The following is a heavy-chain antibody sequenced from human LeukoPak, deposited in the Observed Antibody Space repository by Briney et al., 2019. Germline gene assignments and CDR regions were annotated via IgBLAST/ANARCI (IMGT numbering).Heavy chain of an antibody. CDR1: GFIFISHW. J-gene: IGHJ2*01. Sequence: GGSLRLSCAGSGFIFISHWMTWVRQAPGMGLEWVGNIRQDGDEKFYADSVRGRFTISRDNAKNSLYLHLNSLRAEDTAIYCARVRTEWYIDLWGRGTLVTVSP. D-gene: IGHD2-8*02. V-gene: IGHV3-7*01. CDR3: ARVRTEWYIDL. CDR2: IRQDGDEK.